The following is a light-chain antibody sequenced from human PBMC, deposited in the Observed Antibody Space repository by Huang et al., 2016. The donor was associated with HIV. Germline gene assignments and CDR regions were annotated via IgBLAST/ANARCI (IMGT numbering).Light chain of an antibody. J-gene: IGKJ3*01. V-gene: IGKV3-11*01. Sequence: EVVLTQSPATLSLSPGDRATLSCRASQSVSNYLAWYQQKPGQAPRLLIYDATKRASGIPARFSGSGSGTDFTLTISSLESEDCAVYYCQLRTYWRFTFGPGTKVDI. CDR3: QLRTYWRFT. CDR2: DAT. CDR1: QSVSNY.